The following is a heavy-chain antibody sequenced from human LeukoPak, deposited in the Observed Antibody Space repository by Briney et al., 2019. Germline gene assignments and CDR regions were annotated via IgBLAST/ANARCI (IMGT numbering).Heavy chain of an antibody. CDR3: VRISTAAAGADY. J-gene: IGHJ4*02. CDR2: IKQDGSEK. D-gene: IGHD6-25*01. CDR1: GFTFSSSW. Sequence: GGSLRLSCAASGFTFSSSWMSWVRQAPGKGLEWVANIKQDGSEKYYVESVEGRFTISRDNTKNSLYLQMDSLTAEDTAVYYCVRISTAAAGADYWGQGTLVTVSS. V-gene: IGHV3-7*01.